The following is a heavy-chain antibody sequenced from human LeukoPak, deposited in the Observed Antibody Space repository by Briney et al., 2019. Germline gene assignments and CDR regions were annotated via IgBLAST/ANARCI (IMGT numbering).Heavy chain of an antibody. D-gene: IGHD6-13*01. CDR1: GFTIHNDW. CDR3: ARDPTRRHSSSWYYYYYGMDV. Sequence: GGSLRLSCVASGFTIHNDWMHWVRQAPGKGLVWVSQASPDGSVTSYADSVKGRFTISRDNAKNTLYLQMNSLTAEDTAVYYCARDPTRRHSSSWYYYYYGMDVWGQGTTVTVSS. V-gene: IGHV3-74*01. J-gene: IGHJ6*02. CDR2: ASPDGSVT.